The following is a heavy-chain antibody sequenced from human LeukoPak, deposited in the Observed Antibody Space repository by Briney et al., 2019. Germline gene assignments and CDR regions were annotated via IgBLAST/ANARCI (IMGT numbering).Heavy chain of an antibody. Sequence: ASVKVSCKASGYTFTSYGISWVRQAPGQGLEWMGWISAYNGNTNYAQKLQGRVTMTTVTSTSTAYMELRSLRSDDPAVYYCARGTCSGGSCYSSGYLNYYYYYMDVWGKGTTVTVSS. D-gene: IGHD2-15*01. V-gene: IGHV1-18*01. CDR3: ARGTCSGGSCYSSGYLNYYYYYMDV. CDR2: ISAYNGNT. J-gene: IGHJ6*03. CDR1: GYTFTSYG.